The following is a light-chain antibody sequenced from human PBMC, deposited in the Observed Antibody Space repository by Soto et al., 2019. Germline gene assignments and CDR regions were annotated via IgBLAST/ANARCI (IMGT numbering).Light chain of an antibody. J-gene: IGKJ1*01. V-gene: IGKV3-11*01. CDR3: QQYNNWPPT. CDR2: DAS. Sequence: EIVLTQSPATLSLSPGERATLSCRASQSVSSYLAWYQQKPGQSPRLIMYDASNRATGIPARFSGSGSGTDFTLTISSLQSEDFAVYYCQQYNNWPPTFGQGTKVDI. CDR1: QSVSSY.